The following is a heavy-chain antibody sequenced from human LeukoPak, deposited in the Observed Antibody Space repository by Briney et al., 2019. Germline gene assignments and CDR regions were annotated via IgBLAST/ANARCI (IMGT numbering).Heavy chain of an antibody. CDR2: ISWNGGST. CDR3: ARDYSGNHHFHPDAFDI. D-gene: IGHD1-26*01. J-gene: IGHJ3*02. Sequence: GGSLRLSCAAYGFTFSSYWMTWVRQAPGKGLEWVSGISWNGGSTGYADSVKGRFTISRDNAKNSLYLQMNSLRAEDTALYYCARDYSGNHHFHPDAFDIWGQGTMVTVSS. V-gene: IGHV3-20*04. CDR1: GFTFSSYW.